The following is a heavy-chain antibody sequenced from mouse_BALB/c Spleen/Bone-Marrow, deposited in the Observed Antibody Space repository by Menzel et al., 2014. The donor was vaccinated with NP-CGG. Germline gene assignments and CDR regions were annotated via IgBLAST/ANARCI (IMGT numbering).Heavy chain of an antibody. V-gene: IGHV2-6-2*01. CDR3: ARSGTDYAMDD. J-gene: IGHJ4*01. CDR2: VWSDGST. CDR1: GFSLTSYG. D-gene: IGHD4-1*01. Sequence: VQLQQSGPDLVAPSQSLSLTCTVSGFSLTSYGLHWVRQPPGKGLEWLGVVWSDGSTTYNSALKSRLSISKDNSKRQVLLKMNRLQADDTAMYYCARSGTDYAMDDWGQGPSVTVSS.